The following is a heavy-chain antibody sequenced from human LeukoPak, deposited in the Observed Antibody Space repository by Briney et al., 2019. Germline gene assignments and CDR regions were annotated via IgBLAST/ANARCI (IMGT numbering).Heavy chain of an antibody. D-gene: IGHD1-1*01. CDR2: IYYSGST. Sequence: SETLSLTCTVSGGSISSYYWSWIRQPPGKGLEWIGYIYYSGSTNYNPSLKSRVTISVDTSKNQFSLKLSSVTAADTAVYFCARRAYSAAYWKHFDYWGQGTLVTVSS. V-gene: IGHV4-59*08. CDR1: GGSISSYY. CDR3: ARRAYSAAYWKHFDY. J-gene: IGHJ4*02.